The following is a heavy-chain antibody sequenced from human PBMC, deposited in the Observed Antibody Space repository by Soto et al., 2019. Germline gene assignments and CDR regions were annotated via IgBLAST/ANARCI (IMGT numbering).Heavy chain of an antibody. CDR1: GDTFTTYD. CDR2: INPNSGNI. D-gene: IGHD3-10*01. CDR3: ARGRASGSYYLLDY. J-gene: IGHJ4*02. V-gene: IGHV1-8*01. Sequence: ASVMVSCKASGDTFTTYDINWVRQATGHGLEWMGWINPNSGNIGYAQGFQGRVTMTRDTAIRTAYMEVSSLRSDDTAVYYCARGRASGSYYLLDYWGQGTLVTVSS.